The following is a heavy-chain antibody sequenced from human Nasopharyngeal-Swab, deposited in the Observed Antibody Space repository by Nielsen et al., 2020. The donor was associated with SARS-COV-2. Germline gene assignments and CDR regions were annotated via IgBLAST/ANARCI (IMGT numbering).Heavy chain of an antibody. Sequence: SETLSLTCSVSGGSMTSNNYYWGWIRQPPEKGLEWIGNIYYNGSTYYNPSLKSRVTISLDTSKSQFSLKLTSVTAADTAVYYCARAIKIFGAVVGSFDPWGQGTLVTVFS. CDR2: IYYNGST. D-gene: IGHD3-3*01. J-gene: IGHJ5*02. V-gene: IGHV4-39*07. CDR3: ARAIKIFGAVVGSFDP. CDR1: GGSMTSNNYY.